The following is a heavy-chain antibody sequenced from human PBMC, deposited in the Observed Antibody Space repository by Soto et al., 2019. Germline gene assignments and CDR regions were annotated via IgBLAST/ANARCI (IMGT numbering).Heavy chain of an antibody. CDR1: GYRFTSYW. V-gene: IGHV5-51*01. J-gene: IGHJ6*02. D-gene: IGHD2-15*01. CDR3: AKEGGSAYYGMDV. Sequence: GESLKISCKGSGYRFTSYWIGWVRQMPGKGLEWMGMIYPGDSDIRYSPSFQGQVTISADKSISTAYLQWNSLKASDTATYYCAKEGGSAYYGMDVWGQGTTVTV. CDR2: IYPGDSDI.